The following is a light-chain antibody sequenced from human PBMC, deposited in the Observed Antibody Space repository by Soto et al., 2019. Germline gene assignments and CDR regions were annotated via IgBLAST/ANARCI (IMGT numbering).Light chain of an antibody. J-gene: IGKJ1*01. CDR2: TAS. CDR3: QQTYTFPRT. V-gene: IGKV1-39*01. CDR1: QGISDY. Sequence: DIRMTQSPSSLSASVGETVTITCRASQGISDYLSWFQHKPGEAPKLLIYTASSLQGGVPLRFSGAGSRTAVSLTISGLQPENSATYYCQQTYTFPRTFGQGNGVDIK.